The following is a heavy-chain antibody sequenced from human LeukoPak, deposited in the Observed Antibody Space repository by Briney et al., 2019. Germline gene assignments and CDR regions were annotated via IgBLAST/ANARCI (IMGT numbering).Heavy chain of an antibody. V-gene: IGHV3-74*01. CDR3: LCLEATSTGLNDH. CDR1: GFTFSNDW. CDR2: VTSDGVT. Sequence: GGSLRLSCAASGFTFSNDWLHWVRQVPGKGLVWVSRVTSDGVTSYADSVKGRFAMSRDNAKNTLHLQMDSLRVEDTAVYYCLCLEATSTGLNDHWGQGTLVTVSS. D-gene: IGHD5/OR15-5a*01. J-gene: IGHJ4*02.